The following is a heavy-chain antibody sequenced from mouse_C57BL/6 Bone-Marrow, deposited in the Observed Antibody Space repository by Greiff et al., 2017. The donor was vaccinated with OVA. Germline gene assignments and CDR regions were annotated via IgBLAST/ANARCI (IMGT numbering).Heavy chain of an antibody. CDR1: GYSITSGYY. CDR2: ISYDGSN. CDR3: AINWDGGFAY. Sequence: EVKLQESGPGLVKPSQSLSLTCSVTGYSITSGYYWNWIRQFPGNKLEWMGYISYDGSNNYNPSLKNRISITRDTSKNQFFLKLNSVTTEDTATYYCAINWDGGFAYWGQGTLVTVSA. V-gene: IGHV3-6*01. D-gene: IGHD4-1*01. J-gene: IGHJ3*01.